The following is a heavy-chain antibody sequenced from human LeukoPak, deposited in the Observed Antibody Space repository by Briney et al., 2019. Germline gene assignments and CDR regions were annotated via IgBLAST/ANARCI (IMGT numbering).Heavy chain of an antibody. J-gene: IGHJ2*01. CDR1: GGSISSYY. V-gene: IGHV4-59*08. CDR2: IYYSGST. D-gene: IGHD3-22*01. Sequence: SETLSLTSTVSGGSISSYYWSWIRQPPGKGLEWIGYIYYSGSTNYNPSLKSRVTISVDTSKNQFSLKLSSVTAADTAVYYCARPSNAYDSSGYYYWYFDLWGRGTLVTVSS. CDR3: ARPSNAYDSSGYYYWYFDL.